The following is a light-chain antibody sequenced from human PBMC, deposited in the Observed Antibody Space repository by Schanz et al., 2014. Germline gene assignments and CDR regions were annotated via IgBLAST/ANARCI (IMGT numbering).Light chain of an antibody. CDR3: SSYAGSINWV. CDR2: DVT. J-gene: IGLJ3*02. CDR1: SSDVGGYNY. V-gene: IGLV2-11*01. Sequence: QSALTQPRSVSGSPGQSVTISCTGTSSDVGGYNYVSWYQQHPGKAPKLMIYDVTKRPSGVSNRFSGSKSGNTASLTISGLQAEDEADYYCSSYAGSINWVFGGGTKLTVL.